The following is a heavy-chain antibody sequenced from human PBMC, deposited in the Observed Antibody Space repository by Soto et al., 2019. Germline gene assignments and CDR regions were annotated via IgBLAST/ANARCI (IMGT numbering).Heavy chain of an antibody. D-gene: IGHD3-22*01. CDR2: ISSSGSTT. J-gene: IGHJ5*02. CDR1: GFTFSDYY. V-gene: IGHV3-11*01. CDR3: ARAPYYYDSGGYQGP. Sequence: QVQLVESGGGLVKPGGSLRLSCAASGFTFSDYYMSWIRQAPGKGLEWVSYISSSGSTTHYADSVKGRFTISRDNAKKSLYLQMNSLRAEETAVYYCARAPYYYDSGGYQGPWGQGTLVTVSS.